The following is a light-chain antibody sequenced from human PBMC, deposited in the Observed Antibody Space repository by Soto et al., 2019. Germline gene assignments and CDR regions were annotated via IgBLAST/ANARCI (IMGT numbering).Light chain of an antibody. V-gene: IGKV3-20*01. CDR3: QELGSI. CDR2: DAS. CDR1: QNLGDGR. Sequence: MTRSAATQSLAAGERSSLSCRANQNLGDGRLAWYQQKPGQPPTLLIYDASTRATGIPDRFSGSGSGTDFTLTISRLEPEDFAVYYCQELGSIFGQGTRLEI. J-gene: IGKJ5*01.